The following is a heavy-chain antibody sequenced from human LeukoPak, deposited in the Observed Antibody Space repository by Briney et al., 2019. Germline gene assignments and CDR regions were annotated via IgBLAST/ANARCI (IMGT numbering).Heavy chain of an antibody. CDR2: INHSGST. CDR3: ATAVADNFDY. D-gene: IGHD6-19*01. V-gene: IGHV4-34*01. CDR1: GGSFSGNY. Sequence: SETLSLTCAVYGGSFSGNYWSWIRQPPGKGLEWIGEINHSGSTNYNPSLKSRVTISVDTSKNQFSLKLSSVTAADTAVYYCATAVADNFDYWGQGTLVTVSS. J-gene: IGHJ4*02.